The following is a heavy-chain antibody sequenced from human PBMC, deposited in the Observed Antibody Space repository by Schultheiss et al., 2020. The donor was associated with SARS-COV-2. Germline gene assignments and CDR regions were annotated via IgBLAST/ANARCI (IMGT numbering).Heavy chain of an antibody. D-gene: IGHD2-15*01. CDR3: ARGGTVVVAATPAWFDP. J-gene: IGHJ5*02. V-gene: IGHV3-33*01. CDR2: IWYDGSNK. Sequence: GGSLRLSCAASGFTFSSYGMHWVRQAPGKGLEWVAVIWYDGSNKYYADSVKGRFTISRDDSKNTLYLQMNSLRAEDTAVYYCARGGTVVVAATPAWFDPWGQGTLVTVSS. CDR1: GFTFSSYG.